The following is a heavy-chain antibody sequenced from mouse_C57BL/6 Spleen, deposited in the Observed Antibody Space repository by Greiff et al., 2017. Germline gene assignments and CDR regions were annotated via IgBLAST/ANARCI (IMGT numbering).Heavy chain of an antibody. Sequence: VQLQQPGPELVKPGASVKMSCKASGYTFTGYWINWVKQRPGQGLEWIGDIFPGSGSTNSNEKFKSKATLTVDTSSSTAYMQLSTLTSEDSAVYYCARRDYRGYYDVDGRGTGTTVTVS. CDR1: GYTFTGYW. J-gene: IGHJ1*03. CDR3: ARRDYRGYYDVDG. V-gene: IGHV1-55*01. CDR2: IFPGSGST. D-gene: IGHD1-1*01.